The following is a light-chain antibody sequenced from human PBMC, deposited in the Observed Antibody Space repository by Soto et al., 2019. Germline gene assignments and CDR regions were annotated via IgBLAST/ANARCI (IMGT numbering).Light chain of an antibody. Sequence: QSALPQPPSASGSPGQYVAISCTGTRSYIGGYNFVSWYQQHPGKAPKLMIYEVTKRPSGVPDRFSGSKSGNTATLIVSGLQPEDEADYYCSSHGGSNNPYVFGAGTKLTVL. CDR3: SSHGGSNNPYV. J-gene: IGLJ1*01. CDR2: EVT. V-gene: IGLV2-8*01. CDR1: RSYIGGYNF.